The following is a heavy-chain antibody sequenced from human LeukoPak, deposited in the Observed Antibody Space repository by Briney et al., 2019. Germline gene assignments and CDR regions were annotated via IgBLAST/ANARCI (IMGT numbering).Heavy chain of an antibody. CDR3: ARGSGSYHTAYMN. CDR2: IYPGESDT. Sequence: GESLKISCKGSGYSFTSYWIGWVRQMPGKGLEWMGIIYPGESDTRYSPSFQGQVTISADKSLSTAYLQWSSLKASDTAMYYCARGSGSYHTAYMNWGQGSPVTVSS. D-gene: IGHD1-26*01. CDR1: GYSFTSYW. V-gene: IGHV5-51*01. J-gene: IGHJ4*02.